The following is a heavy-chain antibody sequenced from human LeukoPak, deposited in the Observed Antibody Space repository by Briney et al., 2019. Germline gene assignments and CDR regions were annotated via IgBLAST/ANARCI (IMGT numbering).Heavy chain of an antibody. CDR3: ARGGHYDYVWGSYPYFDY. CDR1: GVSINNYY. Sequence: SETLSLTCTVSGVSINNYYWSWIRQPPGKGLEWIGYLYYSGRTNYNPSLKSRVTISVDTSKNQFSLKLSSVTAADTAVYYCARGGHYDYVWGSYPYFDYWGQGTLVTVSS. J-gene: IGHJ4*02. D-gene: IGHD3-16*02. CDR2: LYYSGRT. V-gene: IGHV4-59*12.